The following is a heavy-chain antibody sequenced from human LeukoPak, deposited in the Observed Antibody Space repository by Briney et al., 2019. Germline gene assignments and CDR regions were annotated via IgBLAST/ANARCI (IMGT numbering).Heavy chain of an antibody. CDR2: IIPIFGTA. D-gene: IGHD2-8*01. V-gene: IGHV1-69*13. J-gene: IGHJ5*02. Sequence: GASVKVSCKASGGSFSRYAISWVRQAPGQGLEWMGGIIPIFGTANYAQKFQGRVTITADESTSTAYMELSSLRSEDTAVYYCARSTPYCTNGVCYTSFRFDPWGQGTLVTVSS. CDR1: GGSFSRYA. CDR3: ARSTPYCTNGVCYTSFRFDP.